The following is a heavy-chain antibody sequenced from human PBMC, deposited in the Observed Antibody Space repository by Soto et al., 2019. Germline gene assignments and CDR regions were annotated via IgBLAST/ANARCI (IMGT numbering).Heavy chain of an antibody. CDR1: GFTFGNYA. D-gene: IGHD3-10*01. V-gene: IGHV3-23*01. J-gene: IGHJ6*02. CDR3: AKGGAGSPTSYYYYGMDV. CDR2: ISGSGGGT. Sequence: GSLRLSCAASGFTFGNYAMTWVRQAPGKGLECVSRISGSGGGTYYADSVKGRFTISRDNSENTLYLHLNSLRVEDTAIYYCAKGGAGSPTSYYYYGMDVWGQGTTVTVSS.